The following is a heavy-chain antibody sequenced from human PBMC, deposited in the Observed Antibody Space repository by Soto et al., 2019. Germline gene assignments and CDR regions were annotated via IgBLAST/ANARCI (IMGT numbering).Heavy chain of an antibody. CDR1: GGSIRSSTYY. CDR2: INYSGST. CDR3: ARNPDYGSGSYYSNWFDP. V-gene: IGHV4-39*07. D-gene: IGHD3-10*01. Sequence: SETLSLTCTVFGGSIRSSTYYWGWIRQPPGKGLEYIGNINYSGSTNYNPSLKSRVTISVDTSKNQFSLKLSSVTAADTAVYYCARNPDYGSGSYYSNWFDPWGQGTLVTVSS. J-gene: IGHJ5*02.